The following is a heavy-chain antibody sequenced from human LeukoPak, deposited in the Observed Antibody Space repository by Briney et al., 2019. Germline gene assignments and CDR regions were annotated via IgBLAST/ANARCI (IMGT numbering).Heavy chain of an antibody. CDR3: VKGGYDYVEVAYPDY. CDR1: GFSFNNYA. J-gene: IGHJ4*02. V-gene: IGHV3-23*01. CDR2: IIASSGST. D-gene: IGHD3-16*01. Sequence: GGSLRLSCAASGFSFNNYAMSWVRQAPGKGLEWVSIIIASSGSTFYADSVKGRFTISRDNSKNTLYLQMNSLRVEDTAVYYCVKGGYDYVEVAYPDYWGQGTLVTVSS.